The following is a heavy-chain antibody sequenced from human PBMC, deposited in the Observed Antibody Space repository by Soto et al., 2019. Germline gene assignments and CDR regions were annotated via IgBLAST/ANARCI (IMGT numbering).Heavy chain of an antibody. CDR2: IYYSATT. J-gene: IGHJ4*02. V-gene: IGHV4-59*01. Sequence: PSETLSLTCTVSGGSISSYYWSWIRQPPGKGLEWIGYIYYSATTNYNPSLKSRVTISVDTSKNQFSLKLSSVTAADTAVYYCARESFYDSGGFHGFDYWGQGTLVTSPQ. D-gene: IGHD3-22*01. CDR3: ARESFYDSGGFHGFDY. CDR1: GGSISSYY.